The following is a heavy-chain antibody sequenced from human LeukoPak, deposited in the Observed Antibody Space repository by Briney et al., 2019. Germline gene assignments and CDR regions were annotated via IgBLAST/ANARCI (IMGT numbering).Heavy chain of an antibody. J-gene: IGHJ4*02. CDR3: ARGRGSSYGDPFDY. V-gene: IGHV3-7*01. Sequence: GGSLRLSCAASGFTFDTYWMSWVRQAPGKGLEWVANIKQDGSEKDYVDSVKGRFTISRDNAKNSLYLQMNSLRAEDTAVYYCARGRGSSYGDPFDYWGQGTLVTVSS. D-gene: IGHD5-18*01. CDR1: GFTFDTYW. CDR2: IKQDGSEK.